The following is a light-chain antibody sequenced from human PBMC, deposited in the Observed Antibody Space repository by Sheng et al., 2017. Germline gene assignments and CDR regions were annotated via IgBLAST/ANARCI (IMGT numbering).Light chain of an antibody. CDR3: QHYYNTPFT. Sequence: DIQMTQSPSSVSASVGDRVTITCRASQSISSWLAWYQQKPGKAPKLLIHKASSLESGVPSRFSGSGSGTEFTLTISSLQPEDFATYYCQHYYNTPFTFGGGTKVEIK. J-gene: IGKJ4*01. V-gene: IGKV1-5*03. CDR1: QSISSW. CDR2: KAS.